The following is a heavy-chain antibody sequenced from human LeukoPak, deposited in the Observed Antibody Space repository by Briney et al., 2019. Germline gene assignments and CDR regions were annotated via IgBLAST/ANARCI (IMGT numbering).Heavy chain of an antibody. CDR2: MNPNSGNT. Sequence: ASVKVSCKASGYTFTSYDINWVRQATGQGLEWMGWMNPNSGNTGYAQKFQGRVTMTRNTSISTAYMELSSLRSEDTAGYYCARGRRVVVPAASRYYFDYWGQGTLVTVSS. D-gene: IGHD2-2*01. J-gene: IGHJ4*02. CDR1: GYTFTSYD. CDR3: ARGRRVVVPAASRYYFDY. V-gene: IGHV1-8*01.